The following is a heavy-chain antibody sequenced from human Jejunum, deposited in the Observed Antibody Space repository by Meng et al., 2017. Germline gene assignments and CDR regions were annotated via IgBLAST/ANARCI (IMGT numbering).Heavy chain of an antibody. J-gene: IGHJ4*02. Sequence: GESLKISCAASGFTLNSYAMSWVRQAPGKGLEWVSFSGGTGATTSYADSVKGRFTISRDNPRNTMYLQMNSLRFEDTAVYYCARDGYNHVAFDYWGQGTVVTVSS. D-gene: IGHD5-24*01. V-gene: IGHV3-23*01. CDR2: SGGTGATT. CDR1: GFTLNSYA. CDR3: ARDGYNHVAFDY.